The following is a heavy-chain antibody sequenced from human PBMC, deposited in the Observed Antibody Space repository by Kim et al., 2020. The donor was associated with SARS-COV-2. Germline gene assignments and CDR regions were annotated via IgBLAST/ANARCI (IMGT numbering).Heavy chain of an antibody. J-gene: IGHJ4*02. V-gene: IGHV4-34*01. D-gene: IGHD6-13*01. CDR3: ARTGYSGSDYQLFFDS. Sequence: SETLSLTCAVYGGSFSGYYWTWIRQPPGKGLEWIGEINHSGNTNYNPSLKSRVTISVDTSKNQFSLKLSSMTAADTAVYYCARTGYSGSDYQLFFDSWGQGTLVTVSS. CDR1: GGSFSGYY. CDR2: INHSGNT.